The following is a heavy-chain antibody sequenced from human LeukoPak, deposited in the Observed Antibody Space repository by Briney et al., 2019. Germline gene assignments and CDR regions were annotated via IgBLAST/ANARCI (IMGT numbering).Heavy chain of an antibody. CDR1: GYSISSGYY. Sequence: PSETLSLTCTVSGYSISSGYYWGWIRQPPGKGLEWIGSIYHSGSTYYNPSLKSRVTISVDTSKNQFSLKLSSVTAADTAVYYCTRDRWLDLWGPGTLVTVSS. CDR2: IYHSGST. CDR3: TRDRWLDL. D-gene: IGHD5-12*01. V-gene: IGHV4-38-2*02. J-gene: IGHJ5*02.